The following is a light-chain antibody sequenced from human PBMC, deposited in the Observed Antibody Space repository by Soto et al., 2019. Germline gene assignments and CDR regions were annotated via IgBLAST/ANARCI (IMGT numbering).Light chain of an antibody. Sequence: QSVLTQPPSASGTPGQRVTISCSGSSSNIGSNTVNWYQQLPGTAPKLLIYSNNQRPSGVPDRFSGSKSGTSASLAISGLQSEDEADYYFAAWDDSLNGHWVFGGGTKLTVL. CDR2: SNN. CDR3: AAWDDSLNGHWV. CDR1: SSNIGSNT. J-gene: IGLJ3*02. V-gene: IGLV1-44*01.